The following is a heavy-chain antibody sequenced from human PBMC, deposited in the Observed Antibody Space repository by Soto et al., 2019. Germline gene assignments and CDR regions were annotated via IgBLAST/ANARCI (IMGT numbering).Heavy chain of an antibody. J-gene: IGHJ4*02. CDR2: MNPNSGNT. CDR1: GYTFTSYD. D-gene: IGHD3-10*01. CDR3: ARGVTMVRGFIITKNGIFFDY. Sequence: QVQLVQSGAEVKKPGASVKVSCKASGYTFTSYDINWVRQATGQGLEWMGWMNPNSGNTGYAQKFQGRVTMTRDTSRSTAYMELSSLRSEDTAVYYCARGVTMVRGFIITKNGIFFDYWGQGTLVTVSS. V-gene: IGHV1-8*01.